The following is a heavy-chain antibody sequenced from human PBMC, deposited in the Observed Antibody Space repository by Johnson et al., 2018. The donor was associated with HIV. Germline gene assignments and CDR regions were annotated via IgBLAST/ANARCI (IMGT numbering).Heavy chain of an antibody. CDR2: IRFDGGNK. V-gene: IGHV3-30*02. Sequence: QVQLVESGGGVVQPGGSLRLSCQASGFTFSNYGMQWVRQAPEKGLEWVAYIRFDGGNKYFADSLEDRFAISRDNPTNTVYLQMNSLRSEDTAVYYCARDASPYGYGKLAFDLWGQGTSVTVSS. CDR1: GFTFSNYG. J-gene: IGHJ3*01. D-gene: IGHD5-18*01. CDR3: ARDASPYGYGKLAFDL.